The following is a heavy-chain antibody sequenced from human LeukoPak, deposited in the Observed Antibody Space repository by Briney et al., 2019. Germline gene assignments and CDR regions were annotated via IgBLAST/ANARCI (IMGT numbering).Heavy chain of an antibody. CDR1: GFTFDDYA. Sequence: GGSLRLSCAASGFTFDDYAMHWVRQAPGKGLEWVSLISGDGGSTYYADSVKGRFTISRDNSKNSLYLQMNSLRAEDTAVYYCARCFYYYGSGSYYGTLFDYWGQGTLVTVSS. CDR3: ARCFYYYGSGSYYGTLFDY. D-gene: IGHD3-10*01. J-gene: IGHJ4*02. V-gene: IGHV3-43*02. CDR2: ISGDGGST.